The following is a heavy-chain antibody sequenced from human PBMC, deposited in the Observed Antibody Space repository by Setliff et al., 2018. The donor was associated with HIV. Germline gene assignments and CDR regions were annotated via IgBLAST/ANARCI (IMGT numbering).Heavy chain of an antibody. CDR3: ASDIAVIPAASQVGGFDI. CDR1: GYTFTDYY. CDR2: INPNSGGT. J-gene: IGHJ3*02. V-gene: IGHV1-2*06. D-gene: IGHD2-2*01. Sequence: ASVKVSCKASGYTFTDYYIHWARQAPGQGLEWMGRINPNSGGTNYAQKFQGRVTITRDTSISTTYMELSRLTSDDTAVYYCASDIAVIPAASQVGGFDIWGQGTMVTV.